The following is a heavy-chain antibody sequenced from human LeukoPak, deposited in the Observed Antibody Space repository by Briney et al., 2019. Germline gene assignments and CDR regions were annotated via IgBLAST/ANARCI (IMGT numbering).Heavy chain of an antibody. Sequence: ASVKVSCKASGYTFTGHYLHWVRQAPGQGLEWMGWINPNRGGTKYAQKFQGRVTMTRDTPISTAYMELSRLSSDDTAVYYCAITTTIAAAGLDYWGQGTLVTVSS. J-gene: IGHJ4*02. CDR2: INPNRGGT. CDR1: GYTFTGHY. CDR3: AITTTIAAAGLDY. V-gene: IGHV1-2*02. D-gene: IGHD6-13*01.